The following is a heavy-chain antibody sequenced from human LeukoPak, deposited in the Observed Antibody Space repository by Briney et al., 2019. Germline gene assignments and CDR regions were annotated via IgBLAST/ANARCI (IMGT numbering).Heavy chain of an antibody. CDR3: AKGSGYSLNYFDY. Sequence: PGGSLRLSCAASGFTFSSYSMNWVRQAPGKGLEWVSSISSSSNYIYYADSVKGRFTISRDNAKNSLYLQMNSLRAEDTAVYYCAKGSGYSLNYFDYWGQGTLVTVSS. V-gene: IGHV3-21*04. D-gene: IGHD3-22*01. CDR2: ISSSSNYI. J-gene: IGHJ4*02. CDR1: GFTFSSYS.